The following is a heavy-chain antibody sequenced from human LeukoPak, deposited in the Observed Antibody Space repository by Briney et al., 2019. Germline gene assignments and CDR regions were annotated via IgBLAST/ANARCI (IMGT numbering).Heavy chain of an antibody. D-gene: IGHD5-18*01. J-gene: IGHJ4*02. CDR1: GFTFSSYG. CDR3: AKGNSYGYPRGFYYFDY. Sequence: GGSLRLSCVASGFTFSSYGMHWVRQAPGKGLEWVAVIWYDGSNKYYADSVKGRFTISRDNSKNTLYLQINSLRAEDTAVYYCAKGNSYGYPRGFYYFDYWGQGTLVTVSS. V-gene: IGHV3-33*06. CDR2: IWYDGSNK.